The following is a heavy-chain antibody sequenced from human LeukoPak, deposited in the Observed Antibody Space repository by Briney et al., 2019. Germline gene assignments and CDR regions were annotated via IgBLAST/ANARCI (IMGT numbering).Heavy chain of an antibody. CDR1: GVSISSSNSY. Sequence: SETLSLTCTVSGVSISSSNSYWGWIRQPPGKGLEWIGSIYYTGNTYYNPSLKSRVTISGDTSKNQFSLNLSSVTAADTAVYYCARDLGGGYHDYWGQGTLVTVSS. V-gene: IGHV4-39*07. J-gene: IGHJ4*02. CDR3: ARDLGGGYHDY. D-gene: IGHD2-15*01. CDR2: IYYTGNT.